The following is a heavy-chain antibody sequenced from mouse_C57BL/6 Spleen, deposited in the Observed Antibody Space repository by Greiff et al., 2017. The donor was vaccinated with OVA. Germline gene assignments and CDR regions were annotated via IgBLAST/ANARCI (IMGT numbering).Heavy chain of an antibody. CDR1: GFTFSDYY. V-gene: IGHV5-16*01. CDR3: ARDNYGSSFDY. J-gene: IGHJ2*01. CDR2: INYDGIST. Sequence: EVKLMESEGGLVQPGSSMKLSCTASGFTFSDYYMAWGRQVPEKGLEWVANINYDGISTYYLDSLKSRFIISRDNAKNILYLQMSSLKSEDTATYYCARDNYGSSFDYWGQGTTLTVSS. D-gene: IGHD1-1*01.